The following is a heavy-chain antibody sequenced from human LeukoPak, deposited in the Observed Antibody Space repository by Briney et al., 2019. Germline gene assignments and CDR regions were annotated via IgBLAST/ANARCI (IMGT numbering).Heavy chain of an antibody. V-gene: IGHV3-21*01. CDR2: ISSSSSYI. CDR3: AREAVGATYYYGMDV. D-gene: IGHD1-26*01. Sequence: PGGSLRLSCAASGFTFSSYSMNWVRQAPGKGLEWVSSISSSSSYIYYADSVKGRFTISRDNAKNSLYLQMNSLRAEDTAVYCCAREAVGATYYYGMDVWGQGTTVTVSS. J-gene: IGHJ6*02. CDR1: GFTFSSYS.